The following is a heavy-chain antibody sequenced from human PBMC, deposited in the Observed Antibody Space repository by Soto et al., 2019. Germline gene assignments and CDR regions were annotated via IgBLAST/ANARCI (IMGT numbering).Heavy chain of an antibody. CDR2: IIPIFGTA. J-gene: IGHJ6*02. D-gene: IGHD1-26*01. V-gene: IGHV1-69*13. CDR3: ARAKGLGVNYYYGMDV. Sequence: SVKVSCKASGGTFSSYAISWVRQAPGQGLEWMGRIIPIFGTANYAQKFQGRVTITADESTSTAYMELSSLRSEDTAVYYCARAKGLGVNYYYGMDVWGQGTTVTVSS. CDR1: GGTFSSYA.